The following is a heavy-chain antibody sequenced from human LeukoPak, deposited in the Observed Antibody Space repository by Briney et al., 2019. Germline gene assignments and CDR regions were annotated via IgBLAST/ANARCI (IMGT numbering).Heavy chain of an antibody. J-gene: IGHJ5*02. V-gene: IGHV3-23*01. CDR2: ISGSGGST. CDR1: GFTFSSYE. CDR3: AKALLLGVLGWFGP. D-gene: IGHD2-15*01. Sequence: GGSLRLSCAASGFTFSSYEMNWVRQAPGKGLEWVSAISGSGGSTYYADSVKGRFTISRDNSKNTLYLQMNSLRAEDTAVYYCAKALLLGVLGWFGPWGQGTLVTVSS.